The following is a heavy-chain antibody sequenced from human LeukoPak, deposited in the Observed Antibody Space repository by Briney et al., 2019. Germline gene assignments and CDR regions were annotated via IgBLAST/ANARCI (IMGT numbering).Heavy chain of an antibody. CDR3: ARDGNRIAAAGTTPVDYYYYYMDV. V-gene: IGHV1-2*02. D-gene: IGHD6-13*01. J-gene: IGHJ6*03. CDR1: GYTFTGYY. CDR2: INPNSGGT. Sequence: ASVEVSCKASGYTFTGYYMHWVRQAPGQGLEWMGWINPNSGGTNYAQKFQGRVTMTRDTSISTAYMELSRLRSDDTAVYYCARDGNRIAAAGTTPVDYYYYYMDVWGKGTTVTVSS.